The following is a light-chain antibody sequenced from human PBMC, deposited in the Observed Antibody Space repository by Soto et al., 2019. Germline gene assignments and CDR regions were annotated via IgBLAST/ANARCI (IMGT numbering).Light chain of an antibody. CDR2: DVT. J-gene: IGLJ2*01. Sequence: QSALTQPASVSGSPGQSITISCTGTSSDVGGYNHVSWYQQHPGKAPKLMIYDVTDRPSGVSNRFSGSKSDNTASLAISGLQAEDEADYYCNSYTSTNTLVFGGGTKVTVL. CDR1: SSDVGGYNH. V-gene: IGLV2-14*03. CDR3: NSYTSTNTLV.